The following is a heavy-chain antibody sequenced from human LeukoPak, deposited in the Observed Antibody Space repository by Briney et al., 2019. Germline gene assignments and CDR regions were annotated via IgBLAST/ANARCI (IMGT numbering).Heavy chain of an antibody. J-gene: IGHJ4*02. CDR1: GGSISSSNYY. V-gene: IGHV4-39*01. CDR2: IYYSGST. CDR3: AACSGGSCYGFDY. Sequence: SETLSLTCTVSGGSISSSNYYWGWIRQPPGKGLEWIGSIYYSGSTYYNPSLKSRVTISVDTSKNQFSLRLSSVTAADTAVYYCAACSGGSCYGFDYWGQGTLVTVSS. D-gene: IGHD2-15*01.